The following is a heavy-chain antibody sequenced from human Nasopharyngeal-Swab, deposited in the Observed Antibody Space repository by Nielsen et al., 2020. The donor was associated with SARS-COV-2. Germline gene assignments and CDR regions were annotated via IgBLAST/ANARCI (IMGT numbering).Heavy chain of an antibody. V-gene: IGHV3-23*01. CDR2: VSGSGGST. CDR3: AKGYSTGWHAFDI. J-gene: IGHJ3*02. Sequence: GGSLRLSCAASGLSLSNYAMSWVRQAPGKGLEWLSGVSGSGGSTYYADSVKGRFTVSRDNSKSTLYLQMNSLRAEDTAVYYCAKGYSTGWHAFDIWGQGTMVTVSS. D-gene: IGHD6-19*01. CDR1: GLSLSNYA.